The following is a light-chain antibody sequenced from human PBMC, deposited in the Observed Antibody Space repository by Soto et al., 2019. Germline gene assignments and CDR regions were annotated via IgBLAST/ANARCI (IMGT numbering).Light chain of an antibody. CDR3: QHFNSYPWT. CDR2: KAS. J-gene: IGKJ1*01. V-gene: IGKV1-5*03. CDR1: QSISSW. Sequence: DIQLNQSPSTLSASVGDRVTITCRASQSISSWFAWYQQKPGKAPKLLINKASSLESGVPSRFSGSGSGTEFTLTISSLQPDDFATYYCQHFNSYPWTFGQGTKVDI.